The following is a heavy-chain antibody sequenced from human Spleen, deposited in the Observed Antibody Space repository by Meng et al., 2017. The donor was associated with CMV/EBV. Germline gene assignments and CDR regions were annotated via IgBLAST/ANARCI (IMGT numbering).Heavy chain of an antibody. V-gene: IGHV3-11*01. D-gene: IGHD2-8*02. CDR2: ISVSGNTI. Sequence: GESLKISCAASTFTFSDYYMSWIRQAPGKGLEWVSYISVSGNTIYYADSVKGRFTISRDNAKNSMYLVMNSLRAEDTGVYFCTTLKLVLPVALKSFHFYAMDVWGRGTTVTVSS. CDR3: TTLKLVLPVALKSFHFYAMDV. J-gene: IGHJ6*02. CDR1: TFTFSDYY.